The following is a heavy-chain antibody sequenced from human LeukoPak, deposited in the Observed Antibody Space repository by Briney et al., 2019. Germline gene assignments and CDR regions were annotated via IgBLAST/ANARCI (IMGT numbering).Heavy chain of an antibody. Sequence: GGSLRLSCAASGFTFSSYAMSWVRQAPGKGLEWVSAISGSGGSTYYADSIKGRFAISRDNSKNTLYLQMNSLRAEDAAVYYCAKDPNGDYVGAFDTWGQGAMVIVSS. D-gene: IGHD4-17*01. CDR2: ISGSGGST. CDR1: GFTFSSYA. J-gene: IGHJ3*02. CDR3: AKDPNGDYVGAFDT. V-gene: IGHV3-23*01.